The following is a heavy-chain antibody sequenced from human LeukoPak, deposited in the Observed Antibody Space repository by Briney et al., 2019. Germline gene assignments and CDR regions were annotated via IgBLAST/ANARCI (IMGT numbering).Heavy chain of an antibody. CDR2: ISSSSSYI. CDR1: GFTFSSYS. Sequence: GGSLRLSCAASGFTFSSYSMNWVRQAPGKGLEWVSSISSSSSYIYYADSVKGRFTISRDNAKNSLYLQMNSLRAEDTAVYYCARDRQFTIFGVVTSWDYWGQGTLVTVSS. V-gene: IGHV3-21*01. D-gene: IGHD3-3*01. J-gene: IGHJ4*02. CDR3: ARDRQFTIFGVVTSWDY.